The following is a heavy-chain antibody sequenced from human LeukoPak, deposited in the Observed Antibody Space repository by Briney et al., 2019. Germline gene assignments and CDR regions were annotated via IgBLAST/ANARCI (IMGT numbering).Heavy chain of an antibody. CDR2: ISWNSVSI. D-gene: IGHD6-25*01. J-gene: IGHJ6*02. V-gene: IGHV3-9*01. Sequence: GGSLRLSCAASGFTFDDYAMHWVRRAPGKGLEWVSGISWNSVSIGYADSVKGRFTISRDNAKNSLYLQMNSLRAEDTALYYCAKDIAAYYGMDVWGQGTTVTVSS. CDR1: GFTFDDYA. CDR3: AKDIAAYYGMDV.